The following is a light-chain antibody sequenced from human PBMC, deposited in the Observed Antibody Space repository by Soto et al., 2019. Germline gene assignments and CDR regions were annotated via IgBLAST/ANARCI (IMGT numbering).Light chain of an antibody. J-gene: IGLJ1*01. Sequence: QSSLTHPASLSGSPGQSITISCIGTSSDIGPYNYVSWYQQHPDKAPKLILYEVTNRPSGASDRFSGSKSGNAAFLTISGLQAEDEADYYCSSYSSSATPYVFGTGTKATVL. CDR3: SSYSSSATPYV. CDR1: SSDIGPYNY. CDR2: EVT. V-gene: IGLV2-14*01.